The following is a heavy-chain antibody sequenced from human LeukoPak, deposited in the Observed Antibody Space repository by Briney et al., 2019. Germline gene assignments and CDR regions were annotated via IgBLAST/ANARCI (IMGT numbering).Heavy chain of an antibody. CDR1: GFIVSSNC. V-gene: IGHV3-53*01. D-gene: IGHD3-22*01. Sequence: GGSLRLSCVASGFIVSSNCMSWVRQARGKGLEWVSFIYSGGSTCYADSVKGRFTISRDNSKNTLYLQMNSLRAEDTAVYYCARRAGDYSHPYDYWGQGTLVTVSS. J-gene: IGHJ4*02. CDR2: IYSGGST. CDR3: ARRAGDYSHPYDY.